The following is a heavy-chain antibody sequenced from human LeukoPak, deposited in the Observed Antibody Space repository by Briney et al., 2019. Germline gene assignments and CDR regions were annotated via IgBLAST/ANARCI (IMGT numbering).Heavy chain of an antibody. D-gene: IGHD3-9*01. CDR3: ARVSRYFDWRNDGHYYYMDV. J-gene: IGHJ6*03. Sequence: GGSLRLSCEASGFTFSNYAMSWVRQAPARGLEWVSSLRGDGDTFYADSVKGRFTLSRDDSRNTVYLHLNNLRVEDTAVYYCARVSRYFDWRNDGHYYYMDVWGKGTTVTVSS. CDR1: GFTFSNYA. V-gene: IGHV3-23*01. CDR2: LRGDGDT.